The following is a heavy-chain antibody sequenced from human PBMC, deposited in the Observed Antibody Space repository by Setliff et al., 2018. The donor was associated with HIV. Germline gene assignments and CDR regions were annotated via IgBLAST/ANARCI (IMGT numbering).Heavy chain of an antibody. J-gene: IGHJ6*03. D-gene: IGHD6-6*01. CDR3: ARVIGTARIYYYYYMDV. CDR2: IQNTGTT. V-gene: IGHV4-59*01. Sequence: PSETLSLTCTVSGGSISNFHWTWIRQPPGKGLEWIGCIQNTGTTNYNPSLKSRVTISIDTSKKRVSLKLNSVTAADTAVYYCARVIGTARIYYYYYMDVWGKGTTVTVS. CDR1: GGSISNFH.